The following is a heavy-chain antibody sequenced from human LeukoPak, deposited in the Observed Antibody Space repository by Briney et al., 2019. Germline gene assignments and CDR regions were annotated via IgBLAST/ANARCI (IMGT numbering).Heavy chain of an antibody. Sequence: ETLCLTCTVSGGSISSYYWGWIRQPPGKGLEWIGYIYYTGSTNYNPSLKSRVSISVDTSKNHFSLNLSSVTAADTAVYYCARVAKDGYTYGYVDYWGQGNLGSVSS. J-gene: IGHJ4*02. CDR2: IYYTGST. V-gene: IGHV4-59*01. D-gene: IGHD5-18*01. CDR1: GGSISSYY. CDR3: ARVAKDGYTYGYVDY.